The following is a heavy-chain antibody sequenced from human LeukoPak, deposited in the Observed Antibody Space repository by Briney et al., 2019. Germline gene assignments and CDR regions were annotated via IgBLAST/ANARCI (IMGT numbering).Heavy chain of an antibody. J-gene: IGHJ4*02. V-gene: IGHV3-53*01. D-gene: IGHD6-19*01. CDR2: IYSGDTT. CDR1: GFSVSRKY. Sequence: GGSLRLSCAASGFSVSRKYMSWVRQTPGKGLEWVSLIYSGDTTYYADSVKGRFTISRDNSKNTLYLQMNSLRAEDTAVYYCAAVLSDSRGWYHFDNWGQGTLVTVSS. CDR3: AAVLSDSRGWYHFDN.